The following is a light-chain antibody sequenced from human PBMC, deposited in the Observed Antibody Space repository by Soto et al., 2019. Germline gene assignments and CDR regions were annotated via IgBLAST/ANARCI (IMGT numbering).Light chain of an antibody. V-gene: IGLV1-47*01. CDR3: AAWDDSLSVPV. J-gene: IGLJ7*01. CDR2: RNN. CDR1: SSNIGSNF. Sequence: QSVLTQPPSASGTPGQRVAISCSGSSSNIGSNFVYWYQHLPGMAPKLLIYRNNQRPSGVPDRFSGSKSGTSASLAISGLRSEDEADYFCAAWDDSLSVPVFGGGTQLTVL.